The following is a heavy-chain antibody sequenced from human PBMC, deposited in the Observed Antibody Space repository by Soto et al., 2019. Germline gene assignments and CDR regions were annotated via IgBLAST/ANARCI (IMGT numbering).Heavy chain of an antibody. V-gene: IGHV3-30*18. CDR3: AKEVGATLPSRYYYYYGMDV. J-gene: IGHJ6*02. CDR2: ISYDGSNK. CDR1: GFTFSSYG. Sequence: GGSLRLSCAASGFTFSSYGMHWVRQAPGKGLEWVAVISYDGSNKYYADSVKGRFTISRDNSKNTLYLQMNSLRAEDTAVYYCAKEVGATLPSRYYYYYGMDVWGQGTTVTVSS. D-gene: IGHD1-26*01.